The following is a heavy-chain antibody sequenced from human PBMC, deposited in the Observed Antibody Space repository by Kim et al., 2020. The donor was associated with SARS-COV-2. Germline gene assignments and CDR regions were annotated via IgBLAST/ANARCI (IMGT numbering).Heavy chain of an antibody. CDR1: GGSISSYY. CDR3: PRQVEDSSGWFCP. CDR2: IYYSGTT. V-gene: IGHV4-59*08. Sequence: SETLSLTCSVSGGSISSYYWSWIRQSPGKGLEWSGNIYYSGTTNYNPSLKSRVTILVDTSKKQFSLKLNAVTAADTAVFYCPRQVEDSSGWFCPW. D-gene: IGHD6-19*01. J-gene: IGHJ5*02.